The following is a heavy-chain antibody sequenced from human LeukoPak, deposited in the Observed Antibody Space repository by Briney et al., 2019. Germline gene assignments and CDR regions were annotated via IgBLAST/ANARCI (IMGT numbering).Heavy chain of an antibody. D-gene: IGHD2-2*01. V-gene: IGHV4-30-4*01. CDR2: IYYSGST. Sequence: PSETLSLTCTVSGGSISSGDYYWSWMRQPPGKGLEWIGYIYYSGSTYYNPSLKSRVTISVDTSKNQFSLKLSSVTAADTAVYYCARARHYCSSTSCQIFDYWGQGTLVTVSS. CDR1: GGSISSGDYY. J-gene: IGHJ4*02. CDR3: ARARHYCSSTSCQIFDY.